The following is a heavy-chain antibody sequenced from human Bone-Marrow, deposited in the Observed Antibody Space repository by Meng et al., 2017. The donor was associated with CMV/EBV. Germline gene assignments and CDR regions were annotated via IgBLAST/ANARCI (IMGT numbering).Heavy chain of an antibody. J-gene: IGHJ6*02. V-gene: IGHV1-46*01. D-gene: IGHD3-3*01. Sequence: ASVKVSCKASGYTFTSYYMHWVRQAPGQGLEWMGIINPSGGSTSYAQKFQGRVTMTRDTSTSTVYMELSSLRSEDTAVYYCARSGGYDFWSGYPQRWDGMDVWGQGTTVTVSS. CDR1: GYTFTSYY. CDR2: INPSGGST. CDR3: ARSGGYDFWSGYPQRWDGMDV.